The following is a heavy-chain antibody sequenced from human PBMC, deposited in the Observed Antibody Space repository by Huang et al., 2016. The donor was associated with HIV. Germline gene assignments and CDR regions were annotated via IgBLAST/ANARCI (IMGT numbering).Heavy chain of an antibody. D-gene: IGHD3-22*01. J-gene: IGHJ4*02. CDR2: AYHDGRT. CDR1: GGSVSSGDYS. Sequence: QVHLQESGPGLVKPSETLSLTCTVSGGSVSSGDYSWSWVRRPPGTGLEWIAYAYHDGRTNYNPSLESRLSMSVDTSRNQFSLKLRSVTAADTAVYYCSRINYAKTTYYLDFDFWGQGTLVTVSS. V-gene: IGHV4-61*08. CDR3: SRINYAKTTYYLDFDF.